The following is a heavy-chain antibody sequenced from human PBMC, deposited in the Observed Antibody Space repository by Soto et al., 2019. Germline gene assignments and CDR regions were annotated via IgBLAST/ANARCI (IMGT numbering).Heavy chain of an antibody. CDR2: INAGDGNT. D-gene: IGHD6-25*01. Sequence: ASVKVSCKASGYIFATYIIHWVRQAPGQRLEWMGWINAGDGNTKYSQKFQGRVTMTRDTSASTAYMELSSLTSEDTAVYYCARDFLAAACVNRFASWCQLTLGTVPS. CDR3: ARDFLAAACVNRFAS. CDR1: GYIFATYI. J-gene: IGHJ5*01. V-gene: IGHV1-3*01.